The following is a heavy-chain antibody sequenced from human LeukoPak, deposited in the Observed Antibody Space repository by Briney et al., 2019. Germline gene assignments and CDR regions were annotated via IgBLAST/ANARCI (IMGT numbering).Heavy chain of an antibody. V-gene: IGHV3-74*01. CDR3: ARADSSKTRSFDY. CDR2: INGDGGST. Sequence: GGSLRLSCAASGFTFSSYWMHWVRQAPGKGPVWVSRINGDGGSTNYADSVKGRFTISRDNAENTLYLQMNSLRAEDTAVYYCARADSSKTRSFDYWGQGTLVTVSS. D-gene: IGHD3-22*01. CDR1: GFTFSSYW. J-gene: IGHJ4*02.